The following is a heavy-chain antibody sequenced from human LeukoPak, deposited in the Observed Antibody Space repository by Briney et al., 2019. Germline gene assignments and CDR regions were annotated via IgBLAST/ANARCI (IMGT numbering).Heavy chain of an antibody. CDR1: GGTFSSYA. Sequence: GASVKVSCKASGGTFSSYAISWVRQAPGQGIEWMGRIIPILGIANYAQKFQGRVTITADKSTSTAYMELSSLRSEDTALYYCARGVTGDGLDYWGQGTLVTVSS. V-gene: IGHV1-69*04. D-gene: IGHD7-27*01. CDR3: ARGVTGDGLDY. J-gene: IGHJ4*02. CDR2: IIPILGIA.